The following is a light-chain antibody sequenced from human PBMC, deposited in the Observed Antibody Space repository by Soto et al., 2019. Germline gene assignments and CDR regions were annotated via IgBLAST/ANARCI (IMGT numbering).Light chain of an antibody. CDR2: SNS. Sequence: QSVLTQPPSVSGAPGQRVTISCTGSSSNIGAGYDVHWYQQLPGTAPKLLIYSNSNRPSGVPDRFSGSKSGTSASLAITGLQAKDEADYYCQSYDSSLSGSVFGGGTQVTVL. V-gene: IGLV1-40*01. CDR1: SSNIGAGYD. CDR3: QSYDSSLSGSV. J-gene: IGLJ2*01.